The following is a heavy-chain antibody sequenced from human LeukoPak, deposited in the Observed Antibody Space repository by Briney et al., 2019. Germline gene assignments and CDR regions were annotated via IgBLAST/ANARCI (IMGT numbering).Heavy chain of an antibody. J-gene: IGHJ4*02. Sequence: ASVKVSCKASRYTFTGYYMHWVRQAPGQGLEWMGWINPNSGGTNYAQKFQGRVTMTRDTSISTAYMELSRLRSDDTAVYYCARDGARIVGATVPGDYWGQGTLVTVSS. V-gene: IGHV1-2*02. CDR1: RYTFTGYY. D-gene: IGHD1-26*01. CDR3: ARDGARIVGATVPGDY. CDR2: INPNSGGT.